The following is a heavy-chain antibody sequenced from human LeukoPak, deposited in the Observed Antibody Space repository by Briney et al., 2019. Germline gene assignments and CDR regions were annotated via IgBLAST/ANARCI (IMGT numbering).Heavy chain of an antibody. CDR3: ARTREDCSSTSCYISEGYYYYYYMDV. J-gene: IGHJ6*03. V-gene: IGHV4-38-2*02. CDR1: GYSISSGYY. Sequence: PSETLSLTCTVSGYSISSGYYWGWIRQPPGKGLEWIGSIYHSGSTYYNPSLKSRVTISVDTSKNQFSLKLSSVTAADTAVYYCARTREDCSSTSCYISEGYYYYYYMDVWGKGTTVTVSS. D-gene: IGHD2-2*02. CDR2: IYHSGST.